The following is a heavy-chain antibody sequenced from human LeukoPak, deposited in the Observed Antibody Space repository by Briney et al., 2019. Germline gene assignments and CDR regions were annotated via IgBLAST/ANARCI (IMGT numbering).Heavy chain of an antibody. Sequence: PGGSLRLSCAASGFTFSSFTMSWVRQAPGKGLEWVSSISSSSSYIYSADSVKGRFTISRDNARNSLYLRMNSLRAEDTAVYYCARDPGAYSSSPIDYWGQGTLVTVSS. D-gene: IGHD6-6*01. J-gene: IGHJ4*02. V-gene: IGHV3-21*01. CDR1: GFTFSSFT. CDR3: ARDPGAYSSSPIDY. CDR2: ISSSSSYI.